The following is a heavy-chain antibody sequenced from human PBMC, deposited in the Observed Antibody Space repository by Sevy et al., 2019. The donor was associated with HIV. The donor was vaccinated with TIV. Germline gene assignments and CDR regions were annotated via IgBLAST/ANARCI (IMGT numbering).Heavy chain of an antibody. V-gene: IGHV3-23*01. CDR1: GFTSTPYA. CDR2: ISGSGAIT. J-gene: IGHJ3*01. D-gene: IGHD3-22*01. CDR3: AKDRYYFDSSGYYYHHDAFDV. Sequence: GGSLRLSCATSGFTSTPYAVAWVRQAPGKGLEWVAAISGSGAITYYADSRKARLIISRDRTNNTVYLQMKRLIAEDTALYYCAKDRYYFDSSGYYYHHDAFDVWGLGTMVTVSS.